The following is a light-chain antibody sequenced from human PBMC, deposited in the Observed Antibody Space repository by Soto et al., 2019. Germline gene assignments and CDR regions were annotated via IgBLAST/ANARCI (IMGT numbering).Light chain of an antibody. Sequence: QSVLTQPPSVSGAPGQRATISCTGSSSNIGAGYDVHWYQQLPGTAPKLLIYGNSNRPSGVPDRFSGSKSDTSASLAITGLHAEYDAHYYCQSYYSSLPVVFGGGTKLTVL. CDR3: QSYYSSLPVV. CDR1: SSNIGAGYD. CDR2: GNS. V-gene: IGLV1-40*01. J-gene: IGLJ2*01.